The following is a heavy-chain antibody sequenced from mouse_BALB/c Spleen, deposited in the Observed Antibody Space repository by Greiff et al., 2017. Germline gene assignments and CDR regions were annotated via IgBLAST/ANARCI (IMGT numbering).Heavy chain of an antibody. CDR2: ISYSGST. CDR3: AIGNFYDYDKGAWFAY. V-gene: IGHV3-2*02. Sequence: EVQLQQSGPGLVKPSQSLSLTCTVTGYSITSDYAWNWIRQFPGNKLEWMGYISYSGSTSYNPSLKSRISITRDTSKNQFFLQLNSVTTEDTATYYCAIGNFYDYDKGAWFAYWGQGTLVTVSA. J-gene: IGHJ3*01. D-gene: IGHD2-4*01. CDR1: GYSITSDYA.